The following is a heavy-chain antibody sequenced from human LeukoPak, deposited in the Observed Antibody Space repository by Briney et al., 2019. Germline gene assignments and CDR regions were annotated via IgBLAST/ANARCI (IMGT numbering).Heavy chain of an antibody. D-gene: IGHD3-22*01. CDR3: ARDSTPRYYYDSSGYYFLPYYYYGMDV. Sequence: GGSLRLSCAAPGFTFSSYSMNWVRQAPGKGLEWVSSISSSSSYIYYADSVKGRFTISRDNAKNSLYLQMNSLRAEDTAVYYCARDSTPRYYYDSSGYYFLPYYYYGMDVWGQGTTVTVSS. CDR2: ISSSSSYI. CDR1: GFTFSSYS. J-gene: IGHJ6*02. V-gene: IGHV3-21*01.